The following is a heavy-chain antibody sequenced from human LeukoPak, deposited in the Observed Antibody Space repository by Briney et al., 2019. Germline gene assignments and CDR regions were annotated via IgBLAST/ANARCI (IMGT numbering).Heavy chain of an antibody. CDR1: VYTFTGYY. CDR3: ARDQYYDFWSGLTSGDAFDI. V-gene: IGHV1-2*02. CDR2: INPKSGGT. Sequence: ASVKVSRKASVYTFTGYYMHWVRQAPGQGLAWVGWINPKSGGTTYAQKFQRRVTMTRDTSIITAYMELSRLRSDDTAVYYCARDQYYDFWSGLTSGDAFDIWGQGTMVTVSS. D-gene: IGHD3-3*01. J-gene: IGHJ3*02.